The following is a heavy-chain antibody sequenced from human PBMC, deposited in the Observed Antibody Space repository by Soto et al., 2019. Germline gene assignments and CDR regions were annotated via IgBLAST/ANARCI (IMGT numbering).Heavy chain of an antibody. J-gene: IGHJ4*02. D-gene: IGHD3-9*01. CDR2: ISGSGGST. V-gene: IGHV3-23*01. Sequence: PGGSLRLSCAASGFTFSSYAMSWVRQAPGKGLEWVSAISGSGGSTYYADSVKGRFTISRDNSKNTLYLQMNSLRAEDTAVYYCAKFPYYDILTGYYGKTFDYRGQGTLVTVSS. CDR1: GFTFSSYA. CDR3: AKFPYYDILTGYYGKTFDY.